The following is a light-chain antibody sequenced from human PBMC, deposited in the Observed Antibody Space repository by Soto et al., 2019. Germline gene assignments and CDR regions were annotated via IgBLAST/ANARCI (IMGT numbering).Light chain of an antibody. J-gene: IGLJ2*01. V-gene: IGLV2-8*01. CDR1: SSDVGGYNY. Sequence: QSALTQPSSASGSPGQSVTISCTGTSSDVGGYNYVSWYQQHPGKAPKLMIYEVSKRPSGVPDRFSGSKSGNTASLTVSGLQAEDEADYYCSSYAGSNTVFGGGTQLTVL. CDR3: SSYAGSNTV. CDR2: EVS.